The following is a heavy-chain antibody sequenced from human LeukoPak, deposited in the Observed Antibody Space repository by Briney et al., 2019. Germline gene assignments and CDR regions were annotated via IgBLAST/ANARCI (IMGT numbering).Heavy chain of an antibody. J-gene: IGHJ4*02. V-gene: IGHV3-23*01. CDR3: AKDRILTGYPSMPYFGY. CDR1: GFTFSSYA. Sequence: GGSLRLSCAASGFTFSSYAMSWVRQAPGKGLEWVSAISGSGGSTYYADSVKGRFTISRDNSKNTLYLQMNSLRAEDTAVYYCAKDRILTGYPSMPYFGYWGQGTLVTVSS. CDR2: ISGSGGST. D-gene: IGHD3-9*01.